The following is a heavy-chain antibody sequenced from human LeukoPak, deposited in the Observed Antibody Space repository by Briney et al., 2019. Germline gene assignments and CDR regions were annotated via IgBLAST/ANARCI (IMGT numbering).Heavy chain of an antibody. CDR3: ARLRTDAAAAGRLFDY. CDR1: GYTFTSYA. D-gene: IGHD6-13*01. V-gene: IGHV7-4-1*02. CDR2: IDTNTGNP. Sequence: ASVKVSCKASGYTFTSYAMNWVRQAPGQGLEWMGWIDTNTGNPTYAQGFTGRFVFSLDTSVGTAYLQISSLKAEDTAVYYCARLRTDAAAAGRLFDYWGQGTLVTVSS. J-gene: IGHJ4*02.